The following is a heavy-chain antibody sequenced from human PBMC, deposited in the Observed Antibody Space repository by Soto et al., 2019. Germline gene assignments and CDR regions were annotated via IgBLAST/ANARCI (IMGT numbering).Heavy chain of an antibody. CDR1: GGTFSNYA. Sequence: QVQLVQSGAEVKKPGSSVKVSCKVSGGTFSNYAIDWVRLAPGHGLEWMGGIVPIFGTTYYTQKFQGRATIIADVSTTTAYLGIGSLGSEDTAIYYCARVEAVAGLYNSHGLDVWAKGPRSPSP. V-gene: IGHV1-69*12. J-gene: IGHJ6*02. D-gene: IGHD6-19*01. CDR2: IVPIFGTT. CDR3: ARVEAVAGLYNSHGLDV.